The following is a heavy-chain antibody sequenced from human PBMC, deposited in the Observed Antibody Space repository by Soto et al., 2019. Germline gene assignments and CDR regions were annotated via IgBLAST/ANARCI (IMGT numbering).Heavy chain of an antibody. CDR2: IKQDGSEK. CDR3: AREGCSGGSCYWGAFDI. CDR1: GFTFSSYW. Sequence: EVQLVESGGGLVQPGGSLRLSCADSGFTFSSYWMSWVRQAPGKGLEWVANIKQDGSEKYYVDSVKGRFTISRDNAKNSLYLQMNSLRAEDTAVYYGAREGCSGGSCYWGAFDIWGQGTMVTVSS. D-gene: IGHD2-15*01. V-gene: IGHV3-7*01. J-gene: IGHJ3*02.